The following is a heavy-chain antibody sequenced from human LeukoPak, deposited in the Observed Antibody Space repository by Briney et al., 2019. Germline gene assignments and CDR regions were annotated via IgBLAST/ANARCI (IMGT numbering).Heavy chain of an antibody. CDR1: GFTFDDYA. CDR3: AKDMGYCSSTSCIDYYYYYGMDV. Sequence: GGSLRLSCAASGFTFDDYAMHRVRQAPGKGLEWVSGISWNSGSIGYADSVKGRFTISRDNAKNSPYLQMNSLRAEDTALYYCAKDMGYCSSTSCIDYYYYYGMDVWGQGTTVTVSS. V-gene: IGHV3-9*01. D-gene: IGHD2-2*01. J-gene: IGHJ6*02. CDR2: ISWNSGSI.